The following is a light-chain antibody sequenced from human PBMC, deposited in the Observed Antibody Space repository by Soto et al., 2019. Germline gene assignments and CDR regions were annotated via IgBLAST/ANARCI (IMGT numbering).Light chain of an antibody. CDR3: KQSYSTPRT. CDR2: AAS. CDR1: QSISSY. Sequence: DIQMTQSPSSLSASVGDRVTITCRASQSISSYLNWYQQKPGKAPKLLIYAASSLQSGVPSMFSGSGSGTDFTLTISSLQPEDFATYYGKQSYSTPRTFGQGTKMEI. J-gene: IGKJ2*01. V-gene: IGKV1-39*01.